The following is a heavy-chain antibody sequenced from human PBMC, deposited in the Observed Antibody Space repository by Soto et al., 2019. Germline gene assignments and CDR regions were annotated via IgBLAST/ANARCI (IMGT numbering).Heavy chain of an antibody. CDR1: GFTFSSNA. Sequence: EVQLFESGGGWVQPGGSLRLSCVASGFTFSSNAMSWVRQAPGKGLEWVSHITSGRGGRTYYADSVKGRLTITRDNAKNTLYLHINSLRVEDMAVYYWLEGNWGSFDPWGHGTLVDVSS. V-gene: IGHV3-23*01. D-gene: IGHD7-27*01. CDR2: ITSGRGGRT. J-gene: IGHJ3*01. CDR3: LEGNWGSFDP.